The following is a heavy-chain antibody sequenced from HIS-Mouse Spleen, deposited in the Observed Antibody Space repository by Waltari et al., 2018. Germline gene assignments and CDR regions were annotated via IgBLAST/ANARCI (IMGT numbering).Heavy chain of an antibody. CDR2: IYYSGRT. J-gene: IGHJ2*01. Sequence: QLQLQESGPGLLKPSETLSLTCTVSGGSISSSSYYWGWIRQPPGKGLEWIGSIYYSGRTYTNPSLKCRVTISVDTAKNQFSLKLSSVTAADTAVYYCAREIPYSSSWYDWYFDLWGRGTLVTVSS. CDR1: GGSISSSSYY. D-gene: IGHD6-13*01. V-gene: IGHV4-39*07. CDR3: AREIPYSSSWYDWYFDL.